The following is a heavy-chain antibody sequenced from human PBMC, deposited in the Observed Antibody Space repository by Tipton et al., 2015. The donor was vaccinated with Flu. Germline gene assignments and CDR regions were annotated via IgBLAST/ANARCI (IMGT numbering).Heavy chain of an antibody. V-gene: IGHV1-46*01. D-gene: IGHD3-16*02. Sequence: QLVQSGAEVKKPGASVKVSCKASGYTFTSYYMHWVRQAPGQGLEWMGIINPSGGSTSYAQKFQGRVTMTRDTSTSTVYMELSSLRSEDTAVYYCARDPYYDYIWGSYRWGDAFDIWGQGTMVTVSS. CDR2: INPSGGST. J-gene: IGHJ3*02. CDR1: GYTFTSYY. CDR3: ARDPYYDYIWGSYRWGDAFDI.